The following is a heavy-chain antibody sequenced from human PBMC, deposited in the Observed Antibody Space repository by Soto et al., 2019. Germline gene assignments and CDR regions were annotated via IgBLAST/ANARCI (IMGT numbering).Heavy chain of an antibody. CDR1: GGTFSSYA. J-gene: IGHJ4*02. CDR2: IIPIFGTA. Sequence: SVKVSCKAPGGTFSSYAISWARQAPGQGLEWMGGIIPIFGTANYAQKFQGRVTITADESTSTAYMELSSLRSEDTAVYYCARGPSAIIAARNEFGYGGQEPLVTFPS. D-gene: IGHD6-6*01. V-gene: IGHV1-69*13. CDR3: ARGPSAIIAARNEFGY.